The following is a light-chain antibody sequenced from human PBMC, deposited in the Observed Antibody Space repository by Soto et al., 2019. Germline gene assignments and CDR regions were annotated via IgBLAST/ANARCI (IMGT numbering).Light chain of an antibody. V-gene: IGLV2-14*03. CDR1: SSDVGGYDF. Sequence: QSALTQPASVSGSPGQSITISCTGTSSDVGGYDFVSWYLQHPGRAPKLLIYDVTNRPSGVSNRFSGSKSGNTASLTISGLQAEDEADYYCSSFTSSDTYVFGTGTKLTVL. J-gene: IGLJ1*01. CDR2: DVT. CDR3: SSFTSSDTYV.